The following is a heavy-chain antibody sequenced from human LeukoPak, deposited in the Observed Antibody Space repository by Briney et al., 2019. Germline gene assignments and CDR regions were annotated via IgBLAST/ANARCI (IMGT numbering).Heavy chain of an antibody. V-gene: IGHV3-23*01. CDR3: AKSMSIAAADAIYFDY. CDR1: GFTFSSYE. CDR2: ISGSGGST. J-gene: IGHJ4*02. Sequence: GGSLRLSCAASGFTFSSYEMNWVRQAPGKGLEWVSAISGSGGSTYYADSVKGRFTISRDNSKNTLYLQMNSLRAEDTAVYYCAKSMSIAAADAIYFDYWGQGTLVTVSS. D-gene: IGHD6-13*01.